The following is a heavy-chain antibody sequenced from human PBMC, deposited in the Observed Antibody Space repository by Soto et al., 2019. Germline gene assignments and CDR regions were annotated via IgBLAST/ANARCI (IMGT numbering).Heavy chain of an antibody. Sequence: QVQMVQSGAEVKKPGSSVKVSCKASGGTFSSYTISWVRQAPGQGLEWMGRIIPILGIANYAQKFQGRVTITADKSTSTAYMELSSLRSEDTVVYYCAREGRPPATTEEGYWGQGTLVTVSS. CDR3: AREGRPPATTEEGY. V-gene: IGHV1-69*08. CDR2: IIPILGIA. D-gene: IGHD4-17*01. J-gene: IGHJ4*02. CDR1: GGTFSSYT.